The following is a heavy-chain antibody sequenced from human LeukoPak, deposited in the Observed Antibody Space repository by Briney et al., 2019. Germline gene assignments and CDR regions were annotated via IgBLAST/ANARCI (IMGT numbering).Heavy chain of an antibody. J-gene: IGHJ6*04. Sequence: GGSLRLSCAASGFTFSTYSMNWVRQAPGKGLEWVSSISSSSSYIYYADSMKGRFTISRDNAKNSLYLQMNSLRAEDTAVYYCAELGITMIGGVWGKGTTVTISS. CDR1: GFTFSTYS. D-gene: IGHD3-10*02. CDR2: ISSSSSYI. V-gene: IGHV3-21*01. CDR3: AELGITMIGGV.